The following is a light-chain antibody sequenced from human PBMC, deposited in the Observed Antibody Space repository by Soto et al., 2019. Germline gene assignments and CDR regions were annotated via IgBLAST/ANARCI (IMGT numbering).Light chain of an antibody. Sequence: QSVLTQPPSVSAAPGQKVTISCSGSSSNIGNNYVSWYQQLPGTAPKLLIYDNYKRPSGIPDRFSGSKSGTSATLGITGLQTGDEGDYYCATWDSSLSAGRVFGSGTKGTVL. V-gene: IGLV1-51*01. CDR1: SSNIGNNY. J-gene: IGLJ1*01. CDR3: ATWDSSLSAGRV. CDR2: DNY.